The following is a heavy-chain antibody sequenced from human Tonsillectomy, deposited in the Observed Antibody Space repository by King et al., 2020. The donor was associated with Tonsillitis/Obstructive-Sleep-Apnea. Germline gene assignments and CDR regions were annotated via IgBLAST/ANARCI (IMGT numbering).Heavy chain of an antibody. CDR2: ISFSGST. D-gene: IGHD7-27*01. Sequence: QLQESGPGLVKPSETLSLTCIVSGASISSSDYYWSWIRQPPGKGLEWIGSISFSGSTYYNPSLRTPVAISVDTSKNQFSLKLNSVTAADTAVYYCATLGLGIGADYFDYWGQGTLFTVSS. V-gene: IGHV4-39*01. J-gene: IGHJ4*02. CDR1: GASISSSDYY. CDR3: ATLGLGIGADYFDY.